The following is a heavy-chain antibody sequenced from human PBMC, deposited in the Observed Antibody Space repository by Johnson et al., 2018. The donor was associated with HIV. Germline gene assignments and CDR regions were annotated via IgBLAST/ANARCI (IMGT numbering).Heavy chain of an antibody. J-gene: IGHJ3*02. CDR2: ISGSGGST. CDR1: GFTFSSYA. Sequence: VQLVESVGGLVQRGGSLRLSCAASGFTFSSYAMSWVRQAPGKGLEWVSAISGSGGSTYYADSVKGRFTISRDNSKNTLYLQMNSLRAEDTAVYYCAKDPGWFGEPGDAFDIWGQGTMVTVSS. V-gene: IGHV3-23*04. D-gene: IGHD3-10*01. CDR3: AKDPGWFGEPGDAFDI.